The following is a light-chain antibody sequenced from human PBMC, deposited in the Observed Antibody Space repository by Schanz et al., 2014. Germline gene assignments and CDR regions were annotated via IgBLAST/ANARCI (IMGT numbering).Light chain of an antibody. J-gene: IGKJ1*01. Sequence: DIQMTQSPSSLSASVGDRVTITCRASQSISSYLNWYQQKPGKAPKLLMYDASSLEGGVPSRFSGSGSGTEFTLTISSLQPEDFATYYCQQFITTPTFGQGTKVEIK. V-gene: IGKV1-39*01. CDR1: QSISSY. CDR3: QQFITTPT. CDR2: DAS.